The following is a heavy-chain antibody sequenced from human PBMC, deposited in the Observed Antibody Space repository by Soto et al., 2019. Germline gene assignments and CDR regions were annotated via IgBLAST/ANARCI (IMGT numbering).Heavy chain of an antibody. V-gene: IGHV4-34*01. Sequence: SVTLSLTCAVFSASLGDHYWAWIRQSPDKGLEWIGEVHPSGSTDYNPSLNSRVAVSLDTSKNHFSLKLTSVTAADTAVYYCARTFDYYGMDVWGQGTTVTVSS. J-gene: IGHJ6*02. CDR3: ARTFDYYGMDV. CDR2: VHPSGST. CDR1: SASLGDHY.